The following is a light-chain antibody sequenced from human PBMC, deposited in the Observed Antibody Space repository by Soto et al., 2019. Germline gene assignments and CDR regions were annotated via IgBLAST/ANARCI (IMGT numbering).Light chain of an antibody. Sequence: DIVMTQSPDSLAVSLGERAPINCKCSKSVLYSSNNKNYLAWYQQKPGQPPKLLIYWASTRESGVPDRFSGSGSGTDFTLTISSLQAEDVAVYYCQQYYSTPYTFGQGTKLEIK. CDR1: KSVLYSSNNKNY. J-gene: IGKJ2*01. CDR2: WAS. V-gene: IGKV4-1*01. CDR3: QQYYSTPYT.